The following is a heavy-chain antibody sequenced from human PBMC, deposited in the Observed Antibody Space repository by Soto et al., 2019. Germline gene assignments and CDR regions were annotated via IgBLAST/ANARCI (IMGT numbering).Heavy chain of an antibody. Sequence: GGSLRLSCAASGFTFSSYGMHWVRQAPGKGLEWVAVIWYDGSNKYYADSVKGRFTISRDNSKNTLYLQMNSLRAEDTAVYYCARDQQYYDFWSGRTHDAFDIWGQGTMVTVSS. V-gene: IGHV3-33*01. CDR3: ARDQQYYDFWSGRTHDAFDI. CDR2: IWYDGSNK. J-gene: IGHJ3*02. CDR1: GFTFSSYG. D-gene: IGHD3-3*01.